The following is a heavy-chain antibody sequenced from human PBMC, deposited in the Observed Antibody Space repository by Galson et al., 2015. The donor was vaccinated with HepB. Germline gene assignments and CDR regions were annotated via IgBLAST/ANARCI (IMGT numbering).Heavy chain of an antibody. Sequence: SLRLSCAASGFTFSSYSMNWVRQAPGKGLEWVSSISSSSSSYIYYADSVKGRFTISRDNAKNSLYLQMNSLRAEDTAVYYCAKDLRRNLAVVFDYWGQGTLVTVSS. CDR3: AKDLRRNLAVVFDY. CDR1: GFTFSSYS. D-gene: IGHD6-19*01. CDR2: ISSSSSSYI. V-gene: IGHV3-21*04. J-gene: IGHJ4*02.